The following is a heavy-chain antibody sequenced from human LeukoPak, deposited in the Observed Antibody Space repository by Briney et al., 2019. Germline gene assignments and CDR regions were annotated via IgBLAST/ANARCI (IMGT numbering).Heavy chain of an antibody. CDR3: TRASFGSGSYYSVENYYYGMDV. D-gene: IGHD3-10*01. CDR1: GFTFSSYG. V-gene: IGHV3-30*03. CDR2: ISYDGSNK. Sequence: PGRSLRLSCAASGFTFSSYGMHWVRQAPGKGLEWVAVISYDGSNKYYADSVKGRFTISRDNSKNTLYLQMNSLRAEDTAVYYCTRASFGSGSYYSVENYYYGMDVWGQGTTVTVSS. J-gene: IGHJ6*02.